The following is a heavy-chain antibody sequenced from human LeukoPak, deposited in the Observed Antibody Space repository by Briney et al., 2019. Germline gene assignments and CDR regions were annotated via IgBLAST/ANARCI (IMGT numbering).Heavy chain of an antibody. CDR3: ARDGAIYLHNLFGYYYGMDV. CDR2: MNPNSGNT. V-gene: IGHV1-8*01. CDR1: GYTFTSYD. Sequence: EASVKVSCKASGYTFTSYDINWVRQATGQGLEWMGWMNPNSGNTGYARKFQGRVTMTRNTSISTAYMELSSLRSEDTAVYYCARDGAIYLHNLFGYYYGMDVWGQGTTVTVSS. D-gene: IGHD3-10*02. J-gene: IGHJ6*02.